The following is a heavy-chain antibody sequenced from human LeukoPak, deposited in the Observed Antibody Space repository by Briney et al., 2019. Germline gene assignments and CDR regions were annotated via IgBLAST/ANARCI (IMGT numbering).Heavy chain of an antibody. CDR1: GYTFSGYY. Sequence: GASVKVSCKASGYTFSGYYMHWVRQAPGQGLESVGWINSNSGARNYAPKFQGRVTFSRDNSISTAYMELSSLRSDDTAIYYCARGRGGATTGFDHWGQGTLVTVS. V-gene: IGHV1-2*02. CDR3: ARGRGGATTGFDH. CDR2: INSNSGAR. D-gene: IGHD1-26*01. J-gene: IGHJ4*02.